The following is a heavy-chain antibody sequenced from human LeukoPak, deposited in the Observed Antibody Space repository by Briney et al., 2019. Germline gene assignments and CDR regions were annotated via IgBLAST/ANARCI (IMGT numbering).Heavy chain of an antibody. CDR2: IKQDGSGK. CDR3: ARDPEDYYDSSAYYDSFDI. V-gene: IGHV3-7*01. J-gene: IGHJ3*02. CDR1: GFTFSNYC. D-gene: IGHD3-22*01. Sequence: PGGSLRLSCAASGFTFSNYCMSWVRQAPGKGLQWVANIKQDGSGKYYVDSVKGRFTISRDNAKNSLYLQMNSLRAEDTAVYYCARDPEDYYDSSAYYDSFDIWGQGTMVTVSS.